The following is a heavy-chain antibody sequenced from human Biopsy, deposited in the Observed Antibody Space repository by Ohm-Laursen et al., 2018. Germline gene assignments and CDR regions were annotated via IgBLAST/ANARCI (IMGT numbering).Heavy chain of an antibody. D-gene: IGHD2-8*01. Sequence: SDTLSLTCNVSGGDINNYYWSWIRQPAGKGLEWIGRIYPGGSTNYNPSLKSRVTMSVDTSKKQLSLRLRSVTAADTAMYYCAGVIMGPAHDCFGSWGQGAKVVVSS. CDR2: IYPGGST. CDR3: AGVIMGPAHDCFGS. CDR1: GGDINNYY. V-gene: IGHV4-4*07. J-gene: IGHJ3*01.